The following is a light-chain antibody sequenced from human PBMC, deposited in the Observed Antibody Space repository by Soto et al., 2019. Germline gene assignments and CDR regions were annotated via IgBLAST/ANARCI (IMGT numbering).Light chain of an antibody. Sequence: EGVMTQSPATLSVSPGERATLSCRASQSVSSNLAWYQQKHGQPPRLLIYGASTRATGIPARFSGSGSGTEFTLTISSLQSEDFAVYYCQQYDNWPPITFGQGTRLEIK. J-gene: IGKJ5*01. CDR3: QQYDNWPPIT. V-gene: IGKV3-15*01. CDR1: QSVSSN. CDR2: GAS.